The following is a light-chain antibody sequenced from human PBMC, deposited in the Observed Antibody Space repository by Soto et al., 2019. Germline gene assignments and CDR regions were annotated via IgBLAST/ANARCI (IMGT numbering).Light chain of an antibody. CDR3: SPHAGSKNYV. CDR2: EVS. V-gene: IGLV2-8*01. CDR1: SSDVGGYNY. Sequence: QSVLTQPPSASGSPGQSVTLSCTGTSSDVGGYNYVSWYQQYPGKAPKLMIYEVSKRPSGVPARFSGSKSGNTASLPVPGLQDDDEHDYYCSPHAGSKNYVFGTGTKVTV. J-gene: IGLJ1*01.